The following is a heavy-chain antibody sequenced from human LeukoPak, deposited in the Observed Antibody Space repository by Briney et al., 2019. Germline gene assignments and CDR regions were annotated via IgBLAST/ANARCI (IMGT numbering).Heavy chain of an antibody. CDR1: GFTFSSYN. CDR2: ISSSISTI. CDR3: ARDVGGYGTKGSHFDY. Sequence: PGGSPRLSCAASGFTFSSYNMNWVRQAPGKGLEWVSYISSSISTIYYADSVKGRFTISRDNAKNSLYLQMNSLRDEDTAVYYCARDVGGYGTKGSHFDYWGQGTLVTVSS. J-gene: IGHJ4*02. D-gene: IGHD5-12*01. V-gene: IGHV3-48*02.